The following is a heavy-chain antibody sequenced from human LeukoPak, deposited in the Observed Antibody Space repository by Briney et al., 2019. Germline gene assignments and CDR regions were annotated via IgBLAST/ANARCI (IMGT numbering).Heavy chain of an antibody. CDR3: AYSSSWDDAFDI. D-gene: IGHD6-13*01. V-gene: IGHV1-69*04. J-gene: IGHJ3*02. CDR2: IIPILGIA. CDR1: GGTFSSYA. Sequence: GASAKVSCKASGGTFSSYAISWVRQAPGQGLEWMGRIIPILGIANYAQKFQGRVTITADKSTSTAYMELSSLRSEDTAVYYCAYSSSWDDAFDIWGQGTMVTVSS.